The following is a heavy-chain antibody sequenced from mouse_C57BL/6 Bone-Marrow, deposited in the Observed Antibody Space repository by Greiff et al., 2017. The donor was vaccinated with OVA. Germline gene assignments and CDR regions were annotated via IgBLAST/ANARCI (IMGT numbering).Heavy chain of an antibody. CDR1: GFSFNTYA. V-gene: IGHV10-1*01. CDR3: VRHTGVNWDWYFDD. CDR2: IRSKSNNYAT. Sequence: EVKLVESGGGLVQPKGSLKLSCAASGFSFNTYAMNWVRQAPGKGLEWVARIRSKSNNYATYYADSVKDRFTISRDDSESMLYLQMNNLKTEDTAMYYCVRHTGVNWDWYFDDWGTGTTVTVSS. J-gene: IGHJ1*03. D-gene: IGHD4-1*01.